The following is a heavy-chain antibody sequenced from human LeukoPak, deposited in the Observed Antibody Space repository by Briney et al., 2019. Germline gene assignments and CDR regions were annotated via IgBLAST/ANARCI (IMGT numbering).Heavy chain of an antibody. V-gene: IGHV3-21*01. J-gene: IGHJ5*02. CDR2: ISSSSSYI. D-gene: IGHD1-1*01. CDR3: ARTYFDNWNDKRLDP. Sequence: PGGSLRLSCAASGFTFSSYRMNRVCQAPGKGLEWVSSISSSSSYIYYADSVKGRFTISRDNAKNSLYLQMNSLRAEDTAVYYCARTYFDNWNDKRLDPWGQGTLVTVSS. CDR1: GFTFSSYR.